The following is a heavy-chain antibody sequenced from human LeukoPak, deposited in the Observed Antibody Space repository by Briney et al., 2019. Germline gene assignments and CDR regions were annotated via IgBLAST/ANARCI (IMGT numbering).Heavy chain of an antibody. CDR2: MNPNSGNT. D-gene: IGHD3-22*01. CDR1: GYTFTSYD. V-gene: IGHV1-8*01. CDR3: ARSYDSGGYYSHY. Sequence: GASVKVSCKASGYTFTSYDINWVRQATGQGLEWMGWMNPNSGNTGYAQKFQGRVTMTRNTSISTAYMELSSLRSEDAAVYYCARSYDSGGYYSHYWGQGTLVTVSS. J-gene: IGHJ4*02.